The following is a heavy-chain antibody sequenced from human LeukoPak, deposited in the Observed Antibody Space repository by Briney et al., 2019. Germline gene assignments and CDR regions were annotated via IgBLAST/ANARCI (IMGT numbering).Heavy chain of an antibody. D-gene: IGHD1-1*01. V-gene: IGHV4-39*07. CDR3: ARGHNWNDVWFDP. CDR2: IYYSGSI. Sequence: SETLTLTCTVSGGSINSSSYYWGWIRQPPGKGLEWIGSIYYSGSINYNPSLMSRVTMSVDTSKIQFSLKLTSVTAADTAVYYCARGHNWNDVWFDPWGQGTLVTVSS. CDR1: GGSINSSSYY. J-gene: IGHJ5*02.